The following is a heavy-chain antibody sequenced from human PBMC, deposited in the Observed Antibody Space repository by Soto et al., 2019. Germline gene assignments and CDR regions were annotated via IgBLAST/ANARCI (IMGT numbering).Heavy chain of an antibody. V-gene: IGHV3-74*01. CDR1: GFTFSSYW. J-gene: IGHJ4*02. D-gene: IGHD2-15*01. CDR3: VRTSLVVAAATREDY. CDR2: INSDGSST. Sequence: EVQLVESGGGLVQPGGSLRLSCAASGFTFSSYWMHWVRQAPGNGLVWVARINSDGSSTSYADSVKGRFTISRDNAKNTLYLQMTGLRAEDTAVYYCVRTSLVVAAATREDYWGQGTLVTVSS.